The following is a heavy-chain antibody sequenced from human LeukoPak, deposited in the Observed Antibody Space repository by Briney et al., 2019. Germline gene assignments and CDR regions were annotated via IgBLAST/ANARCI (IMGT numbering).Heavy chain of an antibody. Sequence: GGSLRLSCAASGFTFTSYEMNWVRQAPGKGLEWVSYISSSSSTTYYADSVKGRFTISRDNAKNSLYLQMNSLRAEDTAVYYCARGEIQLWLRYFDYWGQGTLVTVSS. CDR1: GFTFTSYE. V-gene: IGHV3-48*03. J-gene: IGHJ4*02. D-gene: IGHD5-18*01. CDR2: ISSSSSTT. CDR3: ARGEIQLWLRYFDY.